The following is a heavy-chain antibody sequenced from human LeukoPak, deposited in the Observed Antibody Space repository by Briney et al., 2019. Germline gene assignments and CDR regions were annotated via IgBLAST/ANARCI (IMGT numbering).Heavy chain of an antibody. V-gene: IGHV3-7*03. CDR3: AKVTEYYFDY. J-gene: IGHJ4*02. Sequence: GGSLRLSCAASGFTFSSYWMSWVRQAPGKGLEWVANIKQDGSEKYYVDSVKGRFTISRDNSKNTLYLQMNSLRAEDTAVYYCAKVTEYYFDYWGQGTLVTVSS. CDR1: GFTFSSYW. CDR2: IKQDGSEK.